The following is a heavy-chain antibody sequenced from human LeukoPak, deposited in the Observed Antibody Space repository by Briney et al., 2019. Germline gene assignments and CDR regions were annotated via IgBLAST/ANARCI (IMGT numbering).Heavy chain of an antibody. J-gene: IGHJ6*02. Sequence: AGGSLRLSCAASGFTFSSYAMSWVRQAPGKGLEWVSGISGSGGSTYYADSVRGRFTSSRDNSKNTLYLQMNSLRAEDTAVYYCAKFTGRDYYYAMDVWGQGTTVTVSS. D-gene: IGHD3-10*01. CDR1: GFTFSSYA. V-gene: IGHV3-23*01. CDR3: AKFTGRDYYYAMDV. CDR2: ISGSGGST.